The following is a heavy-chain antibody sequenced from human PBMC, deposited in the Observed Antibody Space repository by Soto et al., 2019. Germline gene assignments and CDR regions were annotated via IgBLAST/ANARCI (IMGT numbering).Heavy chain of an antibody. CDR2: VNDSGNI. J-gene: IGHJ6*04. Sequence: QVQLQQWGAGLLKPSETLSLTCAVYGGSFSGYQWTWIRQTPGKGLEWLGAVNDSGNINYNPSLTGRVTIVLDTPKKQISLVLSSVTAPDSAVYYWARGLILWFGELPRRGGDYSAMEVRGKWTKVTVSS. CDR1: GGSFSGYQ. V-gene: IGHV4-34*01. D-gene: IGHD3-10*01. CDR3: ARGLILWFGELPRRGGDYSAMEV.